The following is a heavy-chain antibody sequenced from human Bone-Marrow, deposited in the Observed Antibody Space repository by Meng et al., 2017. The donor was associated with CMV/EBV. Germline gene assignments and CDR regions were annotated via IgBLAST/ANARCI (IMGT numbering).Heavy chain of an antibody. CDR2: IIPIFGTA. CDR3: ARVPYYGSGYTSP. Sequence: KASGGNYSSFAIRWVGQAPGQGLEWMGGIIPIFGTATYAQKFQGRVTITTDESTSTAYMELSSLRSEDTAVYYCARVPYYGSGYTSPWGQGTLVTVSS. CDR1: GGNYSSFA. J-gene: IGHJ5*02. D-gene: IGHD3-10*01. V-gene: IGHV1-69*05.